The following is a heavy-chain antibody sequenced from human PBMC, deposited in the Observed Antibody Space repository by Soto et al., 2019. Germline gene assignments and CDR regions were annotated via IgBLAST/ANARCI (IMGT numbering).Heavy chain of an antibody. CDR2: INHSGDA. CDR3: ARSNWHDTDLDY. Sequence: SETLSLTCAVHGGSFSGYYWSWIRQPPGKGLEWIGEINHSGDANYNPSLKSRVTMSVDTSKNQFSLKLSSVTAADTATYFCARSNWHDTDLDYWGHGTLVTV. V-gene: IGHV4-34*01. J-gene: IGHJ4*01. CDR1: GGSFSGYY. D-gene: IGHD1-20*01.